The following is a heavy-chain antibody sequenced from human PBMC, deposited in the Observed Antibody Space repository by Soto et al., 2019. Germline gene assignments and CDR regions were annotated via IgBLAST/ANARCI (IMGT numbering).Heavy chain of an antibody. CDR2: IYRTGST. Sequence: QVQLQESGPGLVKPSGTLSLTCAVSGGSFTSNNWWTWVRQPPGQGLEWIGEIYRTGSTNYNPSLKSRVTISLDRSENQFSLKVTSLTAADTAVYYCASRVPGTSVDYWGQGTLVTVSS. CDR1: GGSFTSNNW. J-gene: IGHJ4*02. V-gene: IGHV4-4*02. D-gene: IGHD1-7*01. CDR3: ASRVPGTSVDY.